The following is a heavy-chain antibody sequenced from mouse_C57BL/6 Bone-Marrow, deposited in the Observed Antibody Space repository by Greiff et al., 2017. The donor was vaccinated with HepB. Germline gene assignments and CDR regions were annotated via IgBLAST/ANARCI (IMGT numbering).Heavy chain of an antibody. CDR3: ARGTTYWYFDV. J-gene: IGHJ1*03. V-gene: IGHV1-64*01. CDR1: GYTFTSYW. CDR2: IHPNSGST. D-gene: IGHD2-13*01. Sequence: VQLQQPGAELVKPGASVKLSCKASGYTFTSYWMHWVKQRPGRGLEWIGMIHPNSGSTNYNEKFKSKATLTVDKSSSTAYMQLSSLTSEDSAVYYCARGTTYWYFDVWGTGTTVTVSS.